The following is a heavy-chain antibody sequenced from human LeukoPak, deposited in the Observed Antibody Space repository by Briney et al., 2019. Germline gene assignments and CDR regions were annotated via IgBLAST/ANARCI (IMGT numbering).Heavy chain of an antibody. CDR2: IYSGGST. V-gene: IGHV3-66*01. J-gene: IGHJ4*02. CDR3: ASGGYFDWLFSY. Sequence: GGSLRFSCAGSGCMVSSNYMSGVREAPGMRLWWVSVIYSGGSTYYADSVKGRFTISRDNSKNTLYLQMNSLRAEDTAVYYCASGGYFDWLFSYWGQGTLVTVSS. CDR1: GCMVSSNY. D-gene: IGHD3-9*01.